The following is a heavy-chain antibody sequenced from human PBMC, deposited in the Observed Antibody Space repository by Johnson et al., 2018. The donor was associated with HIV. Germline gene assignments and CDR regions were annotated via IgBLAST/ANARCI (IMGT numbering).Heavy chain of an antibody. CDR3: AKDISPSSSSWGLLIDAFDI. J-gene: IGHJ3*02. Sequence: VQLVESGGVVVQPGGSLRLSCAASGFTFDDYTMHWVRQDPGKGLEWVSLISWDGGSTYYADSVKGRLTIYRDNSKNSLFLQMNSLRIEDTALYYCAKDISPSSSSWGLLIDAFDIWGQGTMVTVSS. CDR2: ISWDGGST. V-gene: IGHV3-43*01. D-gene: IGHD6-13*01. CDR1: GFTFDDYT.